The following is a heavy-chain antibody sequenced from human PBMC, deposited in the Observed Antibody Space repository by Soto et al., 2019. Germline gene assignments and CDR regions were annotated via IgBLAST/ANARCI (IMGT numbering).Heavy chain of an antibody. CDR2: IYYSGST. D-gene: IGHD3-22*01. J-gene: IGHJ4*02. Sequence: ASEARSLPRTGSGGSISRGGYHWSWIRQHPGKGLEWIGYIYYSGSTYYNPSLKSRVTISVDTSKNQFSLKLSSVTAADTAVYYCAVIVGDYYFDYWGQGTLVTVSS. V-gene: IGHV4-31*03. CDR1: GGSISRGGYH. CDR3: AVIVGDYYFDY.